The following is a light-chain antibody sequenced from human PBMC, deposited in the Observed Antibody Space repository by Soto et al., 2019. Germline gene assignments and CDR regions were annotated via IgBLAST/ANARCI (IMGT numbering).Light chain of an antibody. J-gene: IGKJ1*01. CDR2: KAS. Sequence: DIQMTQSPSTLSASVGDTVTITCRASQSFSNWLAWYQQKPGKASKFMIYKASTLESGVPSRFSGSGAGTELTLNISSLQHDEIAPYYCQQYNSYSCTFGQGTKVEIK. CDR3: QQYNSYSCT. CDR1: QSFSNW. V-gene: IGKV1-5*03.